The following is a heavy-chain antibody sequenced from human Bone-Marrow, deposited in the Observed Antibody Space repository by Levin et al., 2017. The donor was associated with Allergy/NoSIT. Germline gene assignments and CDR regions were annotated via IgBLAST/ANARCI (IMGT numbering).Heavy chain of an antibody. J-gene: IGHJ5*02. V-gene: IGHV5-51*01. CDR3: ARIHHDGGYCSGGSCWFDP. Sequence: EASVKVSCKGSGYSFTSYWIGWVRQLPGKGLEWMGIIYPGDSDTTYSPSFQGQVTISVDKSISTAYLQWSSLKASDTAMYYCARIHHDGGYCSGGSCWFDPWGQGTLVTVSS. CDR2: IYPGDSDT. CDR1: GYSFTSYW. D-gene: IGHD2-15*01.